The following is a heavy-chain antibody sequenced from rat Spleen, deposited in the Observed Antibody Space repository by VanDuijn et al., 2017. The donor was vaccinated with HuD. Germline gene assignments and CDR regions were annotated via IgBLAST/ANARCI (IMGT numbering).Heavy chain of an antibody. CDR3: TTDYGYN. CDR2: ISYDGGST. Sequence: EVQLVESGGGLVQPGRSMKLSCAASGFTFSNYGMAWVRQAPKKGLEWVAYISYDGGSTYYRDSVKGRFTISRDNAKSTLYLQMDSLRSEDTATYYCTTDYGYNWGQGVMVTVSS. D-gene: IGHD1-9*01. V-gene: IGHV5-20*01. J-gene: IGHJ2*01. CDR1: GFTFSNYG.